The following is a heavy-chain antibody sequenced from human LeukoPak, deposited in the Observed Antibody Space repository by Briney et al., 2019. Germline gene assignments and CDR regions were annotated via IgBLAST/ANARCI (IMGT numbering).Heavy chain of an antibody. CDR2: IYSGGST. CDR3: ARGVYYDSSGYFDY. J-gene: IGHJ4*02. CDR1: GFTVSSNY. V-gene: IGHV3-53*01. Sequence: GGSLRLSCAASGFTVSSNYMSWVRQAPGKGLEWVSVIYSGGSTYYADSVKSRFTISRDNSKNTLYLQMNSLRAEDTAVYYCARGVYYDSSGYFDYWGQGTLVTVSS. D-gene: IGHD3-22*01.